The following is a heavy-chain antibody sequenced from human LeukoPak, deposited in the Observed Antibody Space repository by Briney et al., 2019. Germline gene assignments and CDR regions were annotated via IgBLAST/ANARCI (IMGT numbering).Heavy chain of an antibody. V-gene: IGHV1-46*01. Sequence: GAPVKVSCKASGYTFTSYYMHWVRQAPGQGLEWMGIINPSGGSTSYAQKFQGRVTMTRDTSTSTVYMELSSLRSEDTAVYYCARDSGSYYVLGYWGQGTLVTVSS. J-gene: IGHJ4*02. D-gene: IGHD1-26*01. CDR3: ARDSGSYYVLGY. CDR1: GYTFTSYY. CDR2: INPSGGST.